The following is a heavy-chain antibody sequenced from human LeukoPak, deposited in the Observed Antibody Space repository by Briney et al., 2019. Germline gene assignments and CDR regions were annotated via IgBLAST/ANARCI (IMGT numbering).Heavy chain of an antibody. CDR3: AKALSRGWLYPYYFDY. CDR1: GFTFRSYS. D-gene: IGHD3-16*02. V-gene: IGHV3-48*01. J-gene: IGHJ4*02. Sequence: PGGSLRLSCAASGFTFRSYSMNWVRQAPGKGLECVSYISRSGNTIYYADSVKGRFTISRDNSKNTLYLQMNSLRAEDTAVYYCAKALSRGWLYPYYFDYWGQGTLVTVSS. CDR2: ISRSGNTI.